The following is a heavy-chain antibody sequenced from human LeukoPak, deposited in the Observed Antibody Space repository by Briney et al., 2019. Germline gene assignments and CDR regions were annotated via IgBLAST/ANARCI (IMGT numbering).Heavy chain of an antibody. Sequence: PGGSLRLSCAASEFTFSSYGMSWVRQAPGKGLEWVSAISGSGGTTYYADSVKGRFTISRDNSKNTLYLQMNSLKADDTALYYCAKDRAYSSSWYGCSTPWGQGTLVTVSS. D-gene: IGHD6-13*01. CDR3: AKDRAYSSSWYGCSTP. CDR1: EFTFSSYG. CDR2: ISGSGGTT. J-gene: IGHJ5*02. V-gene: IGHV3-23*01.